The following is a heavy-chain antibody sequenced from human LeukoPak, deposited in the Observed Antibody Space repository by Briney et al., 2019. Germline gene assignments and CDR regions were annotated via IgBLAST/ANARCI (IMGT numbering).Heavy chain of an antibody. CDR3: ANLNSYDFWSGPNIGRDY. J-gene: IGHJ4*02. V-gene: IGHV3-30*18. D-gene: IGHD3-3*01. CDR2: ISYDGSNK. CDR1: GFTFSSYG. Sequence: GGSLGLSRAASGFTFSSYGMHWVRQAPGKGLEWVAVISYDGSNKYYADSVKGRFTISRDNSKNTLYLQMNSLRAEDTAVYYCANLNSYDFWSGPNIGRDYWGQGTLVTVSS.